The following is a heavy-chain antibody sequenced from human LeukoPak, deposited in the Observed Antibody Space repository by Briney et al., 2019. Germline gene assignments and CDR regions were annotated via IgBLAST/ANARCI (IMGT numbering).Heavy chain of an antibody. CDR1: GDSVSSNSAA. D-gene: IGHD6-19*01. J-gene: IGHJ4*02. V-gene: IGHV6-1*01. CDR2: TYYRSKWYN. Sequence: SQTLSLTCAISGDSVSSNSAAWNWIRQSPSRGLEWLGRTYYRSKWYNDYAVSVKSRITINPDTSKNQFSLQLNSVTPEDTAVYYWARDTLRYSSGSKLFDYWGQGTLVTVSS. CDR3: ARDTLRYSSGSKLFDY.